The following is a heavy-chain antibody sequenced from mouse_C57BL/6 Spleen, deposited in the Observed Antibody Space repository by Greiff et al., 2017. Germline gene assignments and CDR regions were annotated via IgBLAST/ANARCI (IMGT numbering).Heavy chain of an antibody. V-gene: IGHV1-50*01. CDR2: IDPSDSYT. D-gene: IGHD2-2*01. Sequence: QVQLQQPGAELVKPGASVKLSCKASGYTFTSYWMQWVKQRPGQGLEWMGEIDPSDSYTNYNQKFKGKATLTVDTSSSTAYMQLSSLTSEDSAVYYCARRDTMVKGVLYYFDYWGQGTTLTVSS. CDR3: ARRDTMVKGVLYYFDY. CDR1: GYTFTSYW. J-gene: IGHJ2*01.